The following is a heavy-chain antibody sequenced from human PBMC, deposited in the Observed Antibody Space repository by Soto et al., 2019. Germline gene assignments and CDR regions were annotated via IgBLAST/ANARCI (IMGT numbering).Heavy chain of an antibody. CDR3: ARVSGGAFDI. D-gene: IGHD1-26*01. V-gene: IGHV4-59*01. CDR2: VYYSGST. J-gene: IGHJ3*02. Sequence: QVQLQESGPGLVKPSETLSLTCTVSGGSISSYYWSWIRQPPGKGLVWIGYVYYSGSTTYNPSLKGRVTRSEATSKNQFARRLSSVTAGDPAVYYCARVSGGAFDIWGEGTMVTVSS. CDR1: GGSISSYY.